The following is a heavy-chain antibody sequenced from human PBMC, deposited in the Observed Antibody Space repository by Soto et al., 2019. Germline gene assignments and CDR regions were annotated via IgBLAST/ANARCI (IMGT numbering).Heavy chain of an antibody. D-gene: IGHD3-3*01. V-gene: IGHV3-11*03. CDR2: ISSSGGYT. CDR3: ASAAPMTFGAHLKCHDPLVDV. CDR1: GFKFSDYH. J-gene: IGHJ6*02. Sequence: GGSLRLSCEASGFKFSDYHMSWIRQARGKGLEWISYISSSGGYTTYTDSVKGRFTISRDNAKSSLYLQMKNLRGDDTAIYYCASAAPMTFGAHLKCHDPLVDVWGQGNTVTVSS.